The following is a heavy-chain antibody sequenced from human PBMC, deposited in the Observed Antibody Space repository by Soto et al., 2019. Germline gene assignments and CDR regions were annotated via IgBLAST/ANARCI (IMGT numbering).Heavy chain of an antibody. D-gene: IGHD2-21*02. CDR1: GFSVSRYA. J-gene: IGHJ4*02. V-gene: IGHV3-23*01. CDR2: MTGSGGDI. CDR3: AKDAVYGDGLWLAGH. Sequence: EVQLLESGGGLVQPGGSLRLSCAASGFSVSRYAMMWVRQPPGKGQEWVAGMTGSGGDISYADPVKGRFTISKDNSKNTLYLQMKSLRAEDTAIYYCAKDAVYGDGLWLAGHLGRGTLVTVSS.